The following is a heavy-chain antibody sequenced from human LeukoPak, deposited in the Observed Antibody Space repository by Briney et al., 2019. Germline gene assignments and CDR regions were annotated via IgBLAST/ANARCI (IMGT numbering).Heavy chain of an antibody. CDR1: GFTFSSYT. CDR3: ARDADDY. Sequence: GGSLRLSCAASGFTFSSYTMNWVRQAPGKGLEWASAISGSGGTAYYADSVKGRFTISRDNSKNTLYLQMNSLRAEDMAVYYCARDADDYWGQGTLVTVSS. CDR2: ISGSGGTA. V-gene: IGHV3-23*01. J-gene: IGHJ4*02.